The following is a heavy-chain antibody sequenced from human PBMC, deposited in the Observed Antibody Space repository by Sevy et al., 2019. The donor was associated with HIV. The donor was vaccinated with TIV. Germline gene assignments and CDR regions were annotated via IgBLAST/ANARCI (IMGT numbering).Heavy chain of an antibody. CDR1: GFTVSSNY. Sequence: GGSLRLSCAASGFTVSSNYMSWVRQAPGKGLEWVSVIYSGGSTYYADSVKGRFTISRDNSKNTLYLQMNSLRAEDTAVYYCASGSSSWHPYYYYYYYMEVWGKGTTVTVSS. J-gene: IGHJ6*03. D-gene: IGHD6-13*01. V-gene: IGHV3-53*01. CDR2: IYSGGST. CDR3: ASGSSSWHPYYYYYYYMEV.